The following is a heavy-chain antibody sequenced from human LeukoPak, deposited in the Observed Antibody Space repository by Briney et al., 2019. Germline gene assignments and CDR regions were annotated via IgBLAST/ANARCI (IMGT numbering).Heavy chain of an antibody. J-gene: IGHJ4*02. V-gene: IGHV4-39*07. CDR3: ARGYQVGAIPGSY. D-gene: IGHD1-26*01. Sequence: SETLSLTCTVSGGSISSSSYYWGWIRQPPGKGLEWIGSIYYSGSTYYNPSLKSRVTISVDTSKNQFSLKLSSVTAADTAVYYCARGYQVGAIPGSYWGQGTLVTVSS. CDR1: GGSISSSSYY. CDR2: IYYSGST.